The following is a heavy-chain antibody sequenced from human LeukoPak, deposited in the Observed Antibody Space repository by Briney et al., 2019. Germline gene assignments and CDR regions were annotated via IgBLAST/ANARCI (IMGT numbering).Heavy chain of an antibody. D-gene: IGHD6-19*01. CDR1: GFTFSSYA. V-gene: IGHV3-23*01. CDR3: AKGRGQWLTAINY. J-gene: IGHJ4*02. CDR2: ISGSGGST. Sequence: GGSLRLSCAASGFTFSSYAVSWVRQAPGKGLEWVSGISGSGGSTYYADSVKGRFSISRDNSEYTMYLEMNSLRAESTAVYYCAKGRGQWLTAINYWGQGTLVTVSS.